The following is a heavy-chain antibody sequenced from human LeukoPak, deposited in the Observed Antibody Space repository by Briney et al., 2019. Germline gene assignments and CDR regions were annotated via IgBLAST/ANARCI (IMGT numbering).Heavy chain of an antibody. D-gene: IGHD5-18*01. Sequence: ASVKVSCKASGYTFTSYAMHWVRQAPGQRLEWMGWINAGNGNTKYSQKFQGRVTITWDTSASTAYMELSSLRSEDTAVYYCARAQDTAMIFHDAFDIWGQGTMVTVPS. CDR3: ARAQDTAMIFHDAFDI. J-gene: IGHJ3*02. V-gene: IGHV1-3*01. CDR1: GYTFTSYA. CDR2: INAGNGNT.